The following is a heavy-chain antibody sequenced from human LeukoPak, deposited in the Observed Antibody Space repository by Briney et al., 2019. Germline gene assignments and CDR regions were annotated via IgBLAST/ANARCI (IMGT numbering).Heavy chain of an antibody. CDR3: ARGESGYDYDYFDY. V-gene: IGHV1-2*02. D-gene: IGHD5-12*01. CDR2: INPNSGGT. CDR1: GYTFTGYY. J-gene: IGHJ4*02. Sequence: ASVKVCCKASGYTFTGYYMHWVRQAPGQGLEWMGWINPNSGGTNYAQKFQGRVTMTRDTSISTAYMELSRLRSDDTAVYYCARGESGYDYDYFDYWGQGTLVTVSS.